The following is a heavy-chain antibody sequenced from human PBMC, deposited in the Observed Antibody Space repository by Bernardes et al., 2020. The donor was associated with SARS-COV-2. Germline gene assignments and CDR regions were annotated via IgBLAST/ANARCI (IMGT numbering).Heavy chain of an antibody. CDR1: GFTFSEYP. CDR2: ISSNGDGT. Sequence: GGSLRLSCAASGFTFSEYPMHWVRQVPGKGLEHVAAISSNGDGTYYAKSVNGRFTISRDNSNDTLFLQMRSLRAEDMAVYYCVRDPYYDILTGYSFFDHWGQGALVTVSS. V-gene: IGHV3-64*01. J-gene: IGHJ4*02. CDR3: VRDPYYDILTGYSFFDH. D-gene: IGHD3-9*01.